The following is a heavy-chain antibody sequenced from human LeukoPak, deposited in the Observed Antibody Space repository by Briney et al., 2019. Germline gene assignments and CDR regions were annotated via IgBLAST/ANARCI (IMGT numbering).Heavy chain of an antibody. J-gene: IGHJ4*02. CDR1: GFNLSSNP. D-gene: IGHD3-3*01. CDR2: IPYDGSNK. CDR3: ARDVGPGYYDFWSGYFDY. Sequence: GGSLRLSCAASGFNLSSNPLIWVRQAPGKGLEWVAIIPYDGSNKYYADSVKGRFTFSRDNSKNTLYLQMNSLRAEDTAVYYCARDVGPGYYDFWSGYFDYWGQGTLVTVSS. V-gene: IGHV3-30-3*01.